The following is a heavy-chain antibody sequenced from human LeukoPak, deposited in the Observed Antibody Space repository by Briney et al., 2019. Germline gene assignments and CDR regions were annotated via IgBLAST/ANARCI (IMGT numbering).Heavy chain of an antibody. V-gene: IGHV4-59*12. CDR3: ARDSEYYYDSSGYYPQYYFDY. Sequence: SETLSLTCTVSGGSIRSYYWSWIRQPPGKGLEWIGYIYYSGSTNYNPSLKSRVTISVDTSKNQFSLKLSSVTAADTAVYYCARDSEYYYDSSGYYPQYYFDYWGQGTLVTVSS. J-gene: IGHJ4*02. D-gene: IGHD3-22*01. CDR2: IYYSGST. CDR1: GGSIRSYY.